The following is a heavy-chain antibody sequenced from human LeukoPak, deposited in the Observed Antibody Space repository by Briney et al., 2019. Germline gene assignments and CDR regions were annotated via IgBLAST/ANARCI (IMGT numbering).Heavy chain of an antibody. CDR2: MNPNSGNT. Sequence: APVKVSCKASGYTFTSYDINWVRQATGQGLEWMGWMNPNSGNTGYAQKFQGRVTITRNTSISTAYMQLSSLRSEDTAVYYCARNSLDYSNYDGLDCWGQGTLVTVAS. J-gene: IGHJ4*02. V-gene: IGHV1-8*03. CDR1: GYTFTSYD. D-gene: IGHD4-11*01. CDR3: ARNSLDYSNYDGLDC.